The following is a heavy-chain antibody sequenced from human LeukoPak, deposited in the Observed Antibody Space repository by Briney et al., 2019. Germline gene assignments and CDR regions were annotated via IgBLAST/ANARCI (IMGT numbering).Heavy chain of an antibody. V-gene: IGHV1-3*01. D-gene: IGHD2-15*01. CDR3: ARGYCSGGSCYPRHSYNWFDP. CDR2: TNAGNGNT. J-gene: IGHJ5*02. Sequence: ASVKVSCKASGYTFTSYAMHWVRQAPGQRLEWMGWTNAGNGNTKYSQKFQGRVTITRDTSASTAYMELSSLRSEDTAVYYCARGYCSGGSCYPRHSYNWFDPWGQGTLVTVSS. CDR1: GYTFTSYA.